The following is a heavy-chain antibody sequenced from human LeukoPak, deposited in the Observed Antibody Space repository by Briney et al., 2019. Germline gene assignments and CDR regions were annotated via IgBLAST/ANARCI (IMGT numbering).Heavy chain of an antibody. J-gene: IGHJ4*02. CDR3: ARVGEVVVVVPAAPFDY. CDR2: ISSSGSTI. CDR1: GFTFSDYN. Sequence: PGGSLRLSCAASGFTFSDYNMSWIRQAPGKGLEWVSYISSSGSTIYYADSVKGRFTISRGNAKNSLYLQMNSLRAEDTVVYYCARVGEVVVVVPAAPFDYWGQGTLVTVSS. V-gene: IGHV3-11*01. D-gene: IGHD2-2*01.